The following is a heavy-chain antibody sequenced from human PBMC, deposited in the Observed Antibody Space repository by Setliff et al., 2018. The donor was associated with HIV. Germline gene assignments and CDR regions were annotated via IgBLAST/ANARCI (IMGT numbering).Heavy chain of an antibody. CDR2: INHSRST. J-gene: IGHJ4*02. D-gene: IGHD1-26*01. V-gene: IGHV4-34*01. CDR1: GGSFSGYY. Sequence: SETLSLTCAVYGGSFSGYYWSWIRQPPGKGLEWIGEINHSRSTNYNMSLWSRVTISLDASRNQFSLELISVTAADTSVYYCAGGPGTTSFDDWAQGTLVTVSS. CDR3: AGGPGTTSFDD.